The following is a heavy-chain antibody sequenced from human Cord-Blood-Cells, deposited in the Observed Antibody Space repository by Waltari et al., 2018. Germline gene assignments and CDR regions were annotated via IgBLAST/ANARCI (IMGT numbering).Heavy chain of an antibody. CDR1: GFTFSSYG. Sequence: QVQLVESGGGVVQPGRSLRLSCAASGFTFSSYGMPWVRQAPGKGLEWVAVISDDGSNKYYADSVKGRFTISRDNSKNTLYLQMNSLRAEDTAVYYCAKAPHYYDSSGYYFDYWGQGTLVTVSS. V-gene: IGHV3-30*18. CDR3: AKAPHYYDSSGYYFDY. CDR2: ISDDGSNK. D-gene: IGHD3-22*01. J-gene: IGHJ4*02.